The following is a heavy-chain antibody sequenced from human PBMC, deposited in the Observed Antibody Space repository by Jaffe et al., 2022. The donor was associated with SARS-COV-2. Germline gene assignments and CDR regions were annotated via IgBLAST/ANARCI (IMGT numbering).Heavy chain of an antibody. CDR1: GFSFSNYA. J-gene: IGHJ5*02. Sequence: QVQLVESGGGVVQPERSLRLSCAASGFSFSNYAMYWVRQAPGKGLEWVAVISYDGSNKYYADSVKGRFTISRDNSKNTLYLQMNGLRAEDTAVYYCATEASWGQGTLVTVSS. V-gene: IGHV3-30-3*01. CDR2: ISYDGSNK. CDR3: ATEAS.